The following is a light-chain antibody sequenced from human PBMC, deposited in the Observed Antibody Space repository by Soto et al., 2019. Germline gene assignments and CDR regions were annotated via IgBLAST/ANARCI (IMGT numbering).Light chain of an antibody. Sequence: SYELTKPPSVSVAPGKTARITCGGNNIGSKSVHWYQQKPRQAPVLVIYYDSDRPSGIPERFSGSNSGNTATLTISRVEAGDEADYYCQVWDSSSDRVVFGGGTKLTVL. V-gene: IGLV3-21*04. CDR2: YDS. CDR3: QVWDSSSDRVV. CDR1: NIGSKS. J-gene: IGLJ2*01.